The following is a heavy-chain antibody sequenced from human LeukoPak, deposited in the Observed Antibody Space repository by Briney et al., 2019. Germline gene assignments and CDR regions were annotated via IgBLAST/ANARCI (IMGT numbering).Heavy chain of an antibody. CDR3: VKSGSYYNEPYYFDY. Sequence: GGSLRLSCSASGFTFSRYAMHWVRQAPGKGLEYVSGISSNGGSTYYADSVKGRFTISRDNSKNTLYLQMSSLRAEDTAVYYCVKSGSYYNEPYYFDYWGQGTLVTVSS. V-gene: IGHV3-64D*06. D-gene: IGHD3-10*01. CDR2: ISSNGGST. J-gene: IGHJ4*02. CDR1: GFTFSRYA.